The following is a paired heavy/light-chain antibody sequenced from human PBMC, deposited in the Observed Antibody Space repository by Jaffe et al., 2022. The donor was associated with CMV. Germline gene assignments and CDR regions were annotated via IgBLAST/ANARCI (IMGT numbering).Light chain of an antibody. CDR3: QQSYSTPVT. CDR1: QSINTY. V-gene: IGKV1-39*01. CDR2: AAS. J-gene: IGKJ2*01. Sequence: DIQMTQSPSSLSASVGDGVTITCRASQSINTYLNWYQQKPGRAPQLLIYAASSLQSGVPSRFSGSGSGTDFTLTISSLQPEDFATYYCQQSYSTPVTFGQGTKLDIK.
Heavy chain of an antibody. V-gene: IGHV4-4*07. J-gene: IGHJ4*02. D-gene: IGHD2-8*02. Sequence: QVQLQESGPGPVKPSETLSLTCSVSGDSISNYYWSWIRQPAGKGLEWIGRIYTSGTTNYNPSLKSRVTMSGDTSKNQFSLKLSSVTAADTAVYFCARDRYCTSATCSHSDYWGPGILVTVSS. CDR2: IYTSGTT. CDR3: ARDRYCTSATCSHSDY. CDR1: GDSISNYY.